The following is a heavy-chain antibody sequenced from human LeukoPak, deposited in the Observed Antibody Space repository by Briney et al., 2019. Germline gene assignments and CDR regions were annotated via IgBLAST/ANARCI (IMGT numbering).Heavy chain of an antibody. CDR3: AKGDNDILTGYYNSFDY. V-gene: IGHV3-23*01. CDR1: GFTFSSYA. Sequence: GGSLRLSCAASGFTFSSYAMSWVRQAPGKGLEWVSAISGSGGSTYYADSVKGRFTISRDNSKNTLYLQMNSLRAEDTAVYYCAKGDNDILTGYYNSFDYWGQGTLVTVSS. D-gene: IGHD3-9*01. CDR2: ISGSGGST. J-gene: IGHJ4*02.